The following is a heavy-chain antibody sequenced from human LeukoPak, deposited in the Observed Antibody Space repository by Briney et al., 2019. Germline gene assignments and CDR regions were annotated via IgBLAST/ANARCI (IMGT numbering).Heavy chain of an antibody. CDR1: GFMFSNCA. CDR3: AKDIGCSSTSCRYYYYYYGMDV. J-gene: IGHJ6*02. D-gene: IGHD2-2*01. CDR2: ISDSGGVT. V-gene: IGHV3-23*01. Sequence: GGSLRLSCAASGFMFSNCAMSWVRQAPRKGLEWVSGISDSGGVTFHADSVKGRFTISRDNSKNTLYLQMNSLRAEDTALYYCAKDIGCSSTSCRYYYYYYGMDVWGQGTTVTVSS.